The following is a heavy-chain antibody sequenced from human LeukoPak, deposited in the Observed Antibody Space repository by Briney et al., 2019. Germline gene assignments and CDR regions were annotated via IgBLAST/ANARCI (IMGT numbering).Heavy chain of an antibody. CDR1: GGSISSGGYS. J-gene: IGHJ4*02. CDR2: IYHSGST. V-gene: IGHV4-30-2*01. D-gene: IGHD5-18*01. Sequence: PSQTLSLTCAVSGGSISSGGYSWSWIRQPPGKGLEWIGYIYHSGSTYYNPSLKSRVTISVDRSKNRFSLKLSSVTAADTAVYYCASSWSAQLGFRYWGQGTLVTVSS. CDR3: ASSWSAQLGFRY.